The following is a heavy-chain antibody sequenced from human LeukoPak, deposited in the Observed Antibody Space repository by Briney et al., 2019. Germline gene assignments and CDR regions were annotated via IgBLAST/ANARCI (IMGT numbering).Heavy chain of an antibody. CDR3: ASSADSSGEFDY. CDR1: GFTFSSYW. Sequence: PGGSPRLSCAASGFTFSSYWMHWVRQAPGKGLVWVSRINSDGSSTSYADSVKGRFTISRDNAKNTLYLQMNSLRAEDTAVYYCASSADSSGEFDYWGQGTLVTVSS. J-gene: IGHJ4*02. D-gene: IGHD3-22*01. V-gene: IGHV3-74*01. CDR2: INSDGSST.